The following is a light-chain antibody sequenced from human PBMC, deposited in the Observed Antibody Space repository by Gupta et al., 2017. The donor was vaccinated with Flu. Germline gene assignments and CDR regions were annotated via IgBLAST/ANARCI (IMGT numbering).Light chain of an antibody. CDR3: MQGTHWPPYS. CDR2: QVS. J-gene: IGKJ2*03. CDR1: QSLVYSDGNTY. Sequence: DVVMTQSPLSLPVTLGQPASISCRSSQSLVYSDGNTYLNWFQQRPGQSPRRLIHQVSNRDSGVPDRFTGSGSGTDFTLKISREEAEDVGVYYCMQGTHWPPYSFGQGTKLEIK. V-gene: IGKV2-30*01.